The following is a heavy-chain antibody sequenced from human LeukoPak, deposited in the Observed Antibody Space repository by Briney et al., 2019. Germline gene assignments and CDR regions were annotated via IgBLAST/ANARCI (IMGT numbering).Heavy chain of an antibody. CDR2: ISSSGSTI. CDR1: GFACSEYY. Sequence: AGSLRLSCAASGFACSEYYMSWIRQASGKWLEWVSYISSSGSTIYYTNSVNGRFIISRDNAKNSLYLQMNSLRAEDTVVYYCARDPGSGWYHYYYGMDVWGQGTTVTVSS. CDR3: ARDPGSGWYHYYYGMDV. J-gene: IGHJ6*02. D-gene: IGHD6-19*01. V-gene: IGHV3-11*01.